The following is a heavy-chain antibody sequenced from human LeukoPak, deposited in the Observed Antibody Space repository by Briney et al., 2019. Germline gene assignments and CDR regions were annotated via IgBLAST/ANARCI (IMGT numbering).Heavy chain of an antibody. CDR3: ARVRGGYDAIDH. CDR1: GGSVSTYH. D-gene: IGHD5-12*01. Sequence: PLETLSLTCTVSGGSVSTYHWGWIRQPPGKGLEWIGYSYYTGSTNYNPSLTGRVTISVDMSKNQFSLKLISVTAADTAVYHCARVRGGYDAIDHWGQGTLVTVSS. CDR2: SYYTGST. J-gene: IGHJ4*02. V-gene: IGHV4-59*02.